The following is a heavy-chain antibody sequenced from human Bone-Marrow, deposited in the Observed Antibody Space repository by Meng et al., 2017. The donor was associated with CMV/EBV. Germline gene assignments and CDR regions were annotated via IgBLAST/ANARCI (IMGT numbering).Heavy chain of an antibody. V-gene: IGHV3-21*01. D-gene: IGHD1-26*01. CDR1: GFTFSSYS. CDR2: ISSSSSYI. J-gene: IGHJ4*02. CDR3: ARDYPLTSGSLV. Sequence: GGSLRLSCAVSGFTFSSYSMNWVRQAPGKGLEWVSSISSSSSYIYYADSVKGRFTISRDNAKNSLYLQMNSLRAEDTAVYYCARDYPLTSGSLVWGQGTLVTVSS.